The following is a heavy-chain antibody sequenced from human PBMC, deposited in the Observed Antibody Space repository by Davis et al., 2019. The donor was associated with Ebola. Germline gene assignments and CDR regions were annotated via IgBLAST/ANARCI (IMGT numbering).Heavy chain of an antibody. CDR1: GFTFSGSA. CDR3: AKAPIAGWLVNPWGYFDY. J-gene: IGHJ4*02. CDR2: IRSKANSYAT. V-gene: IGHV3-73*01. Sequence: GESLKISCAASGFTFSGSAMHWVRQASGKGLEWVGRIRSKANSYATAYAASVKGRFTISRDNAKNTLYLQMNSLRAEDTALYYCAKAPIAGWLVNPWGYFDYWGQGTLVTVSS. D-gene: IGHD6-19*01.